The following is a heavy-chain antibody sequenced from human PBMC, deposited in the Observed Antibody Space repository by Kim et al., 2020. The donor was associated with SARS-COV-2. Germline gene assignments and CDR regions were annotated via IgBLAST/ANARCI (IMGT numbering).Heavy chain of an antibody. Sequence: ASVKVSCKASGYTFTSYGISWVRQAPGQGLEWMGWISAYNGNTNYAQKLQGRVTMTTDTSTSTAYMELRSLRSDDTAVYYCARDTGDYYDSSGYYPSFDYWGQGTLVTVSS. CDR2: ISAYNGNT. D-gene: IGHD3-22*01. CDR1: GYTFTSYG. CDR3: ARDTGDYYDSSGYYPSFDY. J-gene: IGHJ4*02. V-gene: IGHV1-18*01.